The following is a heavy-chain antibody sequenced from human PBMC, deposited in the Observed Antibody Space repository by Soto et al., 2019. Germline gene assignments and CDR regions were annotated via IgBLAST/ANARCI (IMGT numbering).Heavy chain of an antibody. CDR2: ISSSSSTI. J-gene: IGHJ4*02. Sequence: GGSLRLSCAASGFTFSSYSMNWVRQAPGKGLEWVSCISSSSSTIYYADSVKGRFTISRDNSKNTLYLQMNSLRAEDTAVYYCARDGMVREPDFDYWGQGTLVTVSS. CDR3: ARDGMVREPDFDY. V-gene: IGHV3-48*01. D-gene: IGHD3-10*01. CDR1: GFTFSSYS.